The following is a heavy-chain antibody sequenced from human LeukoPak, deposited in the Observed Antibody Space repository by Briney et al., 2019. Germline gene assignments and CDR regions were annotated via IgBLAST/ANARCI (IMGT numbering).Heavy chain of an antibody. CDR2: MYYGGST. D-gene: IGHD6-19*01. CDR3: AKTGKYSSGWTNWFDP. V-gene: IGHV4-39*01. CDR1: GGSISSSTYY. J-gene: IGHJ5*02. Sequence: SETLSLTCTVSGGSISSSTYYWGWVRQPPGKGLEWIGNMYYGGSTYYNPSLKSRVTISVDTSNNQFSLKLSSVTAADTAVYYCAKTGKYSSGWTNWFDPWGQGTLVTVSS.